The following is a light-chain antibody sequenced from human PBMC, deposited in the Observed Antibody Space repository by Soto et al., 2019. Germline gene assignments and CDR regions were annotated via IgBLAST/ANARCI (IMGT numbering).Light chain of an antibody. CDR3: LAYAGKSSWV. V-gene: IGLV2-23*01. J-gene: IGLJ3*02. CDR2: EGS. Sequence: QTVVTQPASVSGSPGQSITISCTGTTYDVGSYNLVSWYQQHPGKAPKLLIYEGSKRPSGVSNRFSGTKYNFAAYLTISGLQLEDEANYYCLAYAGKSSWVFGGGTKVTVL. CDR1: TYDVGSYNL.